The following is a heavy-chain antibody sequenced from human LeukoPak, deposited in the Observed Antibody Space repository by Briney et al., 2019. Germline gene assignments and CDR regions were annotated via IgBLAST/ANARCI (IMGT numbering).Heavy chain of an antibody. CDR1: GFTFSSYW. CDR2: IKQDGSEK. CDR3: ARLGYCSSTSCYRPHYYYMDV. Sequence: GGSLRLSCVASGFTFSSYWMTWVRQAPGKGLEWVANIKQDGSEKYYVDSVKGRFTISRDDAKNSLYLQMNSLRAEDTAVYYCARLGYCSSTSCYRPHYYYMDVWGKGTTVTISS. V-gene: IGHV3-7*01. J-gene: IGHJ6*03. D-gene: IGHD2-2*01.